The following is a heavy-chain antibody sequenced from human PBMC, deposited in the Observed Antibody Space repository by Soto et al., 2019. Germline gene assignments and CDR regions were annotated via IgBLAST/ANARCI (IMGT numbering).Heavy chain of an antibody. V-gene: IGHV3-30*03. CDR2: ISYDGSNK. CDR1: GFTFSSYG. J-gene: IGHJ6*02. D-gene: IGHD5-18*01. Sequence: PGGSLRLSCAASGFTFSSYGMHWVRQAPGKGLEWVAVISYDGSNKYYADSVKGRFTISRDNSKNTLYLQMNSLRAEDTAVYYCARVIQLLPPTPSRNYYYGMDVWGQGTTVTVSS. CDR3: ARVIQLLPPTPSRNYYYGMDV.